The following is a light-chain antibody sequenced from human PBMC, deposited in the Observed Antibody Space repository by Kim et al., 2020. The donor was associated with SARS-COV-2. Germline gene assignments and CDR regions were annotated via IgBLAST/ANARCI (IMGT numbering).Light chain of an antibody. CDR1: SGSIATSY. V-gene: IGLV6-57*03. CDR3: QSYDSTTVI. CDR2: END. Sequence: NFMLTQPHSVSESPGRTVTISCTRSSGSIATSYVQWYQQRPASAPTTAIYENDQRPSGVPDRFSGSIDSSSISASLTISGLQAEDEADYYCQSYDSTTVIFGGGTQLTVL. J-gene: IGLJ2*01.